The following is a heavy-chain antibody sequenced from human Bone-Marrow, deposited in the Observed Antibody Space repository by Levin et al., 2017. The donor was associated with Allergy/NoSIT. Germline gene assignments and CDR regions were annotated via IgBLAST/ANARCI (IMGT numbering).Heavy chain of an antibody. D-gene: IGHD2-15*01. CDR1: GGSISSYY. CDR3: ARALGQTLGYCSGGSCYSFPGAFDI. V-gene: IGHV4-59*01. J-gene: IGHJ3*02. Sequence: PSETLSLTCTVSGGSISSYYWSWIRQPPGKGLEWIGYIYYSGSTNYNPSLKSRVTISVDTSKNQFSLKLSSVTAADTAVYYCARALGQTLGYCSGGSCYSFPGAFDIWGQGTMVTVSS. CDR2: IYYSGST.